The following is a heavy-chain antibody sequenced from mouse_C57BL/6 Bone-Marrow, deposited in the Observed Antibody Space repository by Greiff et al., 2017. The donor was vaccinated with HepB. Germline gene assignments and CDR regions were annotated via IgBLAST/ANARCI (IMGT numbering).Heavy chain of an antibody. D-gene: IGHD1-1*01. CDR2: ISYDGSN. J-gene: IGHJ2*01. Sequence: EVKLVESGPGLVKPSQSLSLTCPVPGYSITSGYYWNWIRQFPGNKLEWMGYISYDGSNNYNPSLKNRISITRDTSKNQFFLKLNSVTTEDTATYYCARGVYYGSSSYFDYWGQGTTLTVSS. CDR1: GYSITSGYY. V-gene: IGHV3-6*01. CDR3: ARGVYYGSSSYFDY.